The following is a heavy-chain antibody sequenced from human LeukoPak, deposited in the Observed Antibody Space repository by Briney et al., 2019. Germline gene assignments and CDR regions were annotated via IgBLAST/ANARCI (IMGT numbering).Heavy chain of an antibody. CDR2: INPSGGST. D-gene: IGHD5-24*01. V-gene: IGHV1-46*01. CDR1: GYTFTSYY. Sequence: ASVKVSCKASGYTFTSYYMHWVRQAPGQGLEWMGIINPSGGSTSYAQKFQGRVTMTRDTSTSTVYMELSSLGSEDTAVYYCARDHRVMATITNWFDPWGQGTLVTVSS. CDR3: ARDHRVMATITNWFDP. J-gene: IGHJ5*02.